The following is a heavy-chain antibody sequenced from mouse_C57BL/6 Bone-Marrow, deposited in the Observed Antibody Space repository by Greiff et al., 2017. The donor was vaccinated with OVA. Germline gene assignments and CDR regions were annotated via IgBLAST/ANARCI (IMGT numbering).Heavy chain of an antibody. CDR2: INPNNGGT. CDR3: ARNLYGSSPYYYAMDY. J-gene: IGHJ4*01. V-gene: IGHV1-26*01. CDR1: GYTFTDYY. D-gene: IGHD1-1*01. Sequence: VQLQQSGPELVKPGASVKISCKASGYTFTDYYMNWVKQSHGKSLEWIGDINPNNGGTSYNQKFKGKATLTVDKSSSTAYMELRSLTSEDSAVYYCARNLYGSSPYYYAMDYWGQGTSVTVSS.